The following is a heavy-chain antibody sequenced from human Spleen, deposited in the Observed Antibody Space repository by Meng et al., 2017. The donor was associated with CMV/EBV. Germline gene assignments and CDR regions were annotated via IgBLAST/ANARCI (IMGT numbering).Heavy chain of an antibody. J-gene: IGHJ4*02. CDR1: GGSISSYY. V-gene: IGHV4-4*07. Sequence: VQLQEWGPGLVKPSGTLSLTCTVSGGSISSYYWSWIRQPAGKGLEWIGRIYTSGSTNYNPSLKSRVTMSVDTSKNQFSLKLSSVTAADTAVYYCARAGEAGYSSSWALDYWGQGTLVTVSS. CDR3: ARAGEAGYSSSWALDY. D-gene: IGHD6-13*01. CDR2: IYTSGST.